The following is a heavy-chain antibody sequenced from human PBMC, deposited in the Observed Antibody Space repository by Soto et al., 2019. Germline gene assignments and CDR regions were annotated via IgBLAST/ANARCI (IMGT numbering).Heavy chain of an antibody. D-gene: IGHD3-22*01. V-gene: IGHV4-30-4*01. J-gene: IGHJ4*02. Sequence: QVQLQESGPGLVKPSQTLSLTCTVSGGSISSGDYYWSWIRQPPGKGLECIGYIYYSGSTYYNPSVKSRVTIPVDTSKNQFSLKLSSVTAADTAVYYCARSRAYYYDSSGLLFDYWGQGTLVTVSS. CDR1: GGSISSGDYY. CDR3: ARSRAYYYDSSGLLFDY. CDR2: IYYSGST.